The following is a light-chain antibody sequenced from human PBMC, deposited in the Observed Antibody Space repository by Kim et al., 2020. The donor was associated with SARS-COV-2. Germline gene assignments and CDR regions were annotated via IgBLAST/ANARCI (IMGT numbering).Light chain of an antibody. V-gene: IGKV3-20*01. CDR1: QSVSSSF. CDR2: GAS. Sequence: LSPGERATLSCRASQSVSSSFLAWYQQKPGQAPRLLIYGASSRATAIPDRFSGSGSGTDFTLTISRLEPEDFAVYYCQQYGRSPYTFGQGTKLDI. CDR3: QQYGRSPYT. J-gene: IGKJ2*01.